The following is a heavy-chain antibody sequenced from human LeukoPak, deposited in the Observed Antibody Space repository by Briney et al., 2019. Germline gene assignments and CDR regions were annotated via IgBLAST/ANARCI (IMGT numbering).Heavy chain of an antibody. CDR1: GGSMSNYY. V-gene: IGHV4-59*12. D-gene: IGHD4-17*01. Sequence: PSETLSLTCTVSGGSMSNYYWGWIRQPPGKGLEWIGYIYYSGSTNYNPSLKSRVTISVDTSNNQFSLKLSSVTAADTAVYYCARADYGDYVGWDWGQGTLVTVSS. CDR3: ARADYGDYVGWD. J-gene: IGHJ4*02. CDR2: IYYSGST.